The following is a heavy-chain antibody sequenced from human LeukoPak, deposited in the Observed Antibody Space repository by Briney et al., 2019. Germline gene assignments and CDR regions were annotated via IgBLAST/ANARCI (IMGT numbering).Heavy chain of an antibody. CDR3: ARDSCRGSSTSCWFDP. V-gene: IGHV3-30-3*01. Sequence: GRSLRLSCAASGFTFSSYAIHWVRQAPGKGLEWVAVISYDGSNKYYADSVKGRFTISRDNSKNTLYLQMNSLRAEDTAVYYCARDSCRGSSTSCWFDPWGQGTLVTVSS. CDR1: GFTFSSYA. D-gene: IGHD2-2*01. J-gene: IGHJ5*02. CDR2: ISYDGSNK.